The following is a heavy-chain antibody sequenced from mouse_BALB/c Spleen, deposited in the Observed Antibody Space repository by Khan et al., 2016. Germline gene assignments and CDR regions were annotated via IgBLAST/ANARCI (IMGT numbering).Heavy chain of an antibody. Sequence: QIQLEQSGPELKKPGETVNISCKSSGYIFRNYGMNWVKQAPGKGLKWMGWININTGGPTYAEEFKGRFVFSLESSASTAHLQINNLKTEDTATYFCAIGGYNYLFDYWVQGTTLTVSS. J-gene: IGHJ2*01. CDR1: GYIFRNYG. CDR2: ININTGGP. CDR3: AIGGYNYLFDY. V-gene: IGHV9-3*02. D-gene: IGHD1-3*01.